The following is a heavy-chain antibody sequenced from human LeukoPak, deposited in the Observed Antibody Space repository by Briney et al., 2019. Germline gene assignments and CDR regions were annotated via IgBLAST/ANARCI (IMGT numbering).Heavy chain of an antibody. CDR2: IYYSGST. CDR1: DGSISDYY. CDR3: AGGTADYYYYYYMDV. D-gene: IGHD3-16*01. V-gene: IGHV4-59*12. Sequence: SETLSLTCTVSDGSISDYYWNWIRQPPGKGLEWIGYIYYSGSTNYNPSLKSRVTISVDTSNNQFSLKLSSVTAADTAVYYCAGGTADYYYYYYMDVWGKGTTVTVSS. J-gene: IGHJ6*03.